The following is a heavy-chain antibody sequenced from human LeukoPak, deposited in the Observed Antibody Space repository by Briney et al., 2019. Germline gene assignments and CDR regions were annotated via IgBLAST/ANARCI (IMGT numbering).Heavy chain of an antibody. D-gene: IGHD6-19*01. CDR3: ARSSGPKSHFDY. CDR1: GHSIIDSYY. V-gene: IGHV4-38-2*02. CDR2: IYHTGST. Sequence: PSETLSLTCTVSGHSIIDSYYWGWIRQPPGKDLEWIGSIYHTGSTYYNPSLKSRVTISVDTSKNQFSLKLNSVTAADTAVYYCARSSGPKSHFDYWGQGTLVTVSS. J-gene: IGHJ4*02.